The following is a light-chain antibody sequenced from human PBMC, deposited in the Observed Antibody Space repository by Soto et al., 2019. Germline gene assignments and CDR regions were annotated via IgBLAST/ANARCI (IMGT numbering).Light chain of an antibody. CDR3: CSYASGSYV. CDR1: SSDVGGYNF. Sequence: QSALTQPASVSGSPGQSITISCTGTSSDVGGYNFVSWYQQHPGKAPKLMIYEVSNRTSGVSYRFSGSKSANTASLTISGLQAEDEADYYCCSYASGSYVFGTGTKLTVL. CDR2: EVS. V-gene: IGLV2-14*01. J-gene: IGLJ1*01.